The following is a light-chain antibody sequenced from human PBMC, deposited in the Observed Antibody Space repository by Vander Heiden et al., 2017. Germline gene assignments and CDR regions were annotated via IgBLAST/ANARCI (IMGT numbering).Light chain of an antibody. CDR3: TQSYSTRT. CDR1: QSITSY. CDR2: AAS. Sequence: DIQMTKSPSSLSASVGDRVTITCRASQSITSYLNWYQQNPGKAPKLLIYAASSLQSGVTSRFSGSGSGTDFTLTISSLQSEDFATYHCTQSYSTRTFGGGTKVEIK. V-gene: IGKV1-39*01. J-gene: IGKJ4*01.